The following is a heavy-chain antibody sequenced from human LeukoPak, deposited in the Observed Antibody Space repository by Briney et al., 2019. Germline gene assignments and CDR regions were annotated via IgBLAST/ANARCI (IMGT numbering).Heavy chain of an antibody. Sequence: GGSLRLSCAASGFTFSSYTMSWVRQAPGKGLEWVSTITTSDGNTYYADSVKGRFTVSRDNSKNTLYLQINSLRAEDTAIYYCAKDVWWSVSWGQGTLVTVSS. CDR1: GFTFSSYT. J-gene: IGHJ5*02. D-gene: IGHD2-8*02. CDR3: AKDVWWSVS. V-gene: IGHV3-23*01. CDR2: ITTSDGNT.